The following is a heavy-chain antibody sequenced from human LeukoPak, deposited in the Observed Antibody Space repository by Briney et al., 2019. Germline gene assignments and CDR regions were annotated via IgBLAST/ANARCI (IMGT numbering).Heavy chain of an antibody. CDR1: GGSIITSSYY. D-gene: IGHD3-16*02. CDR3: ARHGRSSYTWFDP. J-gene: IGHJ5*02. CDR2: FYYSGNT. Sequence: SETLSLTCTVSGGSIITSSYYWGWIRQPPGKGLEWIGGFYYSGNTYYNPSLKSRVTISVDTSKNQFSLNLSSVTAADTAVYYCARHGRSSYTWFDPWGQGTLVTVSS. V-gene: IGHV4-39*01.